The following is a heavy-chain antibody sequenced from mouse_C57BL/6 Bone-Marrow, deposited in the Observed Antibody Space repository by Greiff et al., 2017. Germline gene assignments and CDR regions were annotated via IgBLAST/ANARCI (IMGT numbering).Heavy chain of an antibody. Sequence: QVQLKESGPGLVQPSQSLSITCTVSGFSLTSYGVHWVRQSPGKGLEWLGEIWSGGSTDYNAAYIPRLSISKDNSKGQVFFKMNSLQADDTAIYYCARYYYDRDAMDYWGQGTSVTVSS. J-gene: IGHJ4*01. CDR1: GFSLTSYG. V-gene: IGHV2-2*01. CDR3: ARYYYDRDAMDY. CDR2: IWSGGST. D-gene: IGHD1-1*01.